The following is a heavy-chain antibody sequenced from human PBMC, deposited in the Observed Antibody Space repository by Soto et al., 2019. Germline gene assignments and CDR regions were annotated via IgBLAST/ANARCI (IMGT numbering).Heavy chain of an antibody. CDR2: IYYSGST. CDR1: GGSISSGGYY. V-gene: IGHV4-31*03. Sequence: QVQLQESGPGLVKPSQTLSLTCTVSGGSISSGGYYWSWIRQHPGKGLEWIGYIYYSGSTYYNPSLTSRVTISVDTSKNQFSLKLSSVTAADTAVYYCARGGYYDSSGNNWFDPWGQGTLVTVSS. J-gene: IGHJ5*02. D-gene: IGHD3-22*01. CDR3: ARGGYYDSSGNNWFDP.